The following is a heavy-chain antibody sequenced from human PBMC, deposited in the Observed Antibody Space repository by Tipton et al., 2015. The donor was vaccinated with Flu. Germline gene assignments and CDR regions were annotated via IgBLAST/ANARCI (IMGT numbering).Heavy chain of an antibody. J-gene: IGHJ4*02. D-gene: IGHD3-22*01. CDR1: GFTFSAYG. CDR3: ARVWDSSGYYYDLG. V-gene: IGHV3-48*03. Sequence: SLRLSCAASGFTFSAYGMNWVRQAPGQGLEWLSYISSSGDDIYYGDSVKGRFSISRDNAKNSLFLQMNSLRAEDTALYYCARVWDSSGYYYDLGWGQETLVTVSS. CDR2: ISSSGDDI.